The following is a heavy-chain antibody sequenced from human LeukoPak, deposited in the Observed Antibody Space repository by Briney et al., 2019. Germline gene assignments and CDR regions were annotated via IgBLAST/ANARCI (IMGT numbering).Heavy chain of an antibody. CDR2: ISSSSSYT. CDR3: AREDSYGFGIDY. D-gene: IGHD5-18*01. Sequence: GGSLRLSCAASGFTFSDYYMSWIRQAPGKGLEWVSYISSSSSYTNYADSVKGRFTISRDNAKNSLYLQIHSPGAEATAVYYCAREDSYGFGIDYWGQGTLVTVSS. CDR1: GFTFSDYY. V-gene: IGHV3-11*06. J-gene: IGHJ4*02.